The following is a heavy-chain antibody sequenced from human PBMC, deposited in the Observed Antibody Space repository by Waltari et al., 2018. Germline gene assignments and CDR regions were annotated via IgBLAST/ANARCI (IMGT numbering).Heavy chain of an antibody. J-gene: IGHJ2*01. CDR1: GGTFRSYA. Sequence: QVQLVQSGAEVKKPGSSVKVSCKASGGTFRSYAISWVRQAPGRGLEWMGGIIPIFGTANYAQKFQGRVTITTDESTSTAYMELSSLRSEDTAVYYCARTRRLMTTVTTNWYFDLWGRGTLVTVSS. CDR3: ARTRRLMTTVTTNWYFDL. V-gene: IGHV1-69*05. D-gene: IGHD4-17*01. CDR2: IIPIFGTA.